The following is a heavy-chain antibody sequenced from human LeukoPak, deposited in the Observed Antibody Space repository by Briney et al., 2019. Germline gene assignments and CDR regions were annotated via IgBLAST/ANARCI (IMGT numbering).Heavy chain of an antibody. J-gene: IGHJ6*02. CDR1: GFSFTNYA. Sequence: PGRSLRLSCAASGFSFTNYAMHWVRQAPGKGLAWVAVVSYDETNKDYTDSVKGRFTISRDNSKNTVYLQMNSLRAEDTAVYYCAKYSSSSNDYYGMDVWGQGTTVTVSS. CDR3: AKYSSSSNDYYGMDV. V-gene: IGHV3-30*18. CDR2: VSYDETNK. D-gene: IGHD6-6*01.